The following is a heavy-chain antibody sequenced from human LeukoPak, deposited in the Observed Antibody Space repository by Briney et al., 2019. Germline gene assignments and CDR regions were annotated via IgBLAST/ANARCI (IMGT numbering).Heavy chain of an antibody. J-gene: IGHJ3*02. Sequence: SVKVSCKASGGTFSSYAISWVRQAPGQGLEWMGGIIPIFGTANYAQKFQGRVTITTDESTSTAYMELSSLRSEDTAVYYCAREFTSGDAFDIWGQGTMVTVSS. V-gene: IGHV1-69*05. D-gene: IGHD3-10*01. CDR3: AREFTSGDAFDI. CDR1: GGTFSSYA. CDR2: IIPIFGTA.